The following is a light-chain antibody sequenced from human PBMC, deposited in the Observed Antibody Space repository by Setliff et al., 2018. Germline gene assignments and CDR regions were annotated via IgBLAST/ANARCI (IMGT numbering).Light chain of an antibody. CDR1: HSDVGKYNL. CDR2: DFT. J-gene: IGLJ1*01. Sequence: QSALAQPASVSGSPGQSITISCTGTHSDVGKYNLVSWYQQHPGKAPKLILYDFTTRPSGVSDRFSGSKSANTASLTISGLQAEDEADYYCCSYAGSSTFVFGGGTKVTVL. CDR3: CSYAGSSTFV. V-gene: IGLV2-23*02.